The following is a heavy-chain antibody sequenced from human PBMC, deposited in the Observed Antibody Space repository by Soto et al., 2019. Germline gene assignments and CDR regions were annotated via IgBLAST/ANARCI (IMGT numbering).Heavy chain of an antibody. CDR2: ISGSGGST. CDR1: GFTFSSYA. D-gene: IGHD3-9*01. Sequence: EVQLLESGGGLVQPGGSLRLSCAASGFTFSSYAMSWVRQAPGKGLEWVSAISGSGGSTYYADSVKGRFTISRDNSKNTLYLQMNSLRAEDTAVYYCAKEESWLRYFDWLLSGPFDYWGQGTLVTVSS. V-gene: IGHV3-23*01. J-gene: IGHJ4*02. CDR3: AKEESWLRYFDWLLSGPFDY.